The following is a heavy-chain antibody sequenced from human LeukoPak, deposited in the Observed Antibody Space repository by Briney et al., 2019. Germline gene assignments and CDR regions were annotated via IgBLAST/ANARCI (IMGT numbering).Heavy chain of an antibody. CDR2: IYYSGST. CDR3: ARGYDSSGYDAFDI. V-gene: IGHV4-59*01. Sequence: SETLSLTCTVSGGSISSYYWSWIRQPPAKGLEWIGYIYYSGSTNYNPSLKSRVTISVDTSKNQFSLKLSSVTAADTAVYYCARGYDSSGYDAFDIWGQGTMVTVSS. CDR1: GGSISSYY. J-gene: IGHJ3*02. D-gene: IGHD3-22*01.